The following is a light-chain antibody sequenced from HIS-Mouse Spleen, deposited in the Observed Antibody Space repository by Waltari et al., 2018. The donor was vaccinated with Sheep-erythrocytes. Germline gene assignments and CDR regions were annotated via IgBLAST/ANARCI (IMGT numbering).Light chain of an antibody. CDR3: AAWDDSLNGPV. CDR1: SSNIGSTT. CDR2: RNN. J-gene: IGLJ3*02. Sequence: QSVLTQPPSASGTPRPRVTISCSGCSSNIGSTTATWDQQLPGTAPQLLIYRNNQRPSGVPDRFSGSKSGTSASLAISGLQSEDEADYYCAAWDDSLNGPVFGGGTKLTVL. V-gene: IGLV1-44*01.